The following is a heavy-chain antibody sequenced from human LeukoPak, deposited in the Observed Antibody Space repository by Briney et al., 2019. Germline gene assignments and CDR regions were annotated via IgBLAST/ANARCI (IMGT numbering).Heavy chain of an antibody. V-gene: IGHV1-24*01. J-gene: IGHJ4*02. CDR1: GYTLTELS. D-gene: IGHD4-23*01. CDR3: ATDLYGGSFDY. Sequence: ASVKVSCKVSGYTLTELSMHCVRQAPGKGLGGMGGFDPEDGETIYAQKFQGRVTMTEDTSTDTAYMELSSLRSEDTAVYYCATDLYGGSFDYWGQGTLVTVSS. CDR2: FDPEDGET.